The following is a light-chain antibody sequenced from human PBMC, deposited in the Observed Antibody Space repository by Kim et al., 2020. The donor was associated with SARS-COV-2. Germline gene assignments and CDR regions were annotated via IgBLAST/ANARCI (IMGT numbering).Light chain of an antibody. CDR2: EVN. J-gene: IGLJ1*01. Sequence: GQSITISCTGTSSDVGSYDLVSWYQHHPGKAPKLIIYEVNKRPSGVSNRFSGSKSGNTASLTISGLQAEDETDYYCYSYAGGNTYVFGTGTKVTVL. CDR1: SSDVGSYDL. CDR3: YSYAGGNTYV. V-gene: IGLV2-23*02.